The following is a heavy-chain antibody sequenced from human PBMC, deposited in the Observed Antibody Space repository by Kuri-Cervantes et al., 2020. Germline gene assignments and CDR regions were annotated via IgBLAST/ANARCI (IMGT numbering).Heavy chain of an antibody. Sequence: SVKVSCKASGGTFSSYAISWVRQAPGQGLEWMGGIIPIFGTANYAQKFQGRVTITADESTSTAYMELSSLRSEDTAVYYCAVSLRFLEWLDYYYYGMDVRGQGTTVTVSS. CDR3: AVSLRFLEWLDYYYYGMDV. CDR2: IIPIFGTA. D-gene: IGHD3-3*01. J-gene: IGHJ6*02. V-gene: IGHV1-69*13. CDR1: GGTFSSYA.